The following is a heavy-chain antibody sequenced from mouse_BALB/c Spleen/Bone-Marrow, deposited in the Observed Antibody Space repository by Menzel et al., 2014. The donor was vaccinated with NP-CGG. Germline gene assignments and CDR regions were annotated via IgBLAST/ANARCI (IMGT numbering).Heavy chain of an antibody. V-gene: IGHV1-7*01. D-gene: IGHD1-1*01. CDR2: INPSTGYT. CDR1: GYTFTRYW. CDR3: ARRAYGGSYGFAY. Sequence: GQLQQTGAEMGKTGASGKMSWKGSGYTFTRYWMHWGKQRPGQGLERIGYINPSTGYTEYNQKFKDKATLTADKSSSTAYMQLSSLTSEDSAVYYCARRAYGGSYGFAYWGQGTLVTVSA. J-gene: IGHJ3*01.